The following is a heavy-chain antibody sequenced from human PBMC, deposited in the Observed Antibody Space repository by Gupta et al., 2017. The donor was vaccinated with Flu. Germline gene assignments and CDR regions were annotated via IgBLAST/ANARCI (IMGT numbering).Heavy chain of an antibody. V-gene: IGHV4-59*01. J-gene: IGHJ4*02. CDR2: IYYSGRT. CDR3: ARSGYSYGRHYFDY. Sequence: QVQLQESGPGLVKPSATLSLTCTVSGGSISRYYWTRIRQPPGKGLEWIGYIYYSGRTNYNPSLKSRVTISVDTSKNQFSLKLSSVTAADTAVYYCARSGYSYGRHYFDYWGQGTLVTVSS. CDR1: GGSISRYY. D-gene: IGHD5-18*01.